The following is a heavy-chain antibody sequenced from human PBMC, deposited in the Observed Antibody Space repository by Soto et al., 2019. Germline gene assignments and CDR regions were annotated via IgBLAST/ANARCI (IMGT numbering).Heavy chain of an antibody. D-gene: IGHD3-3*01. CDR2: RAYDGRNK. J-gene: IGHJ3*02. Sequence: QVQLVESGGGVVHPWRSLRLSCAASGFTFLNYTMHWVRQAPGKGLEWASVRAYDGRNKYDAASVKGRFTISRDNSKNTLLMQMNYLRAEETALYYCARDLSRAIGVVPQWKGAFDIWGQGTMVTVSS. CDR1: GFTFLNYT. CDR3: ARDLSRAIGVVPQWKGAFDI. V-gene: IGHV3-30*04.